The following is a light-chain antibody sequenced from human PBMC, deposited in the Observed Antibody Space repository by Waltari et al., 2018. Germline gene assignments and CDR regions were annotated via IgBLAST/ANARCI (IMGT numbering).Light chain of an antibody. Sequence: QSVLTHSPSASGTPGQRVTISCSGSSSTIGSNAVNWYRQRPGTAPKLLIFSNDQRPSGVPDRFSGSKSGTSASLAISGLQSEDEADYYCAAWDDSLNGVVFGGGTKLTVL. V-gene: IGLV1-44*01. CDR2: SND. J-gene: IGLJ2*01. CDR3: AAWDDSLNGVV. CDR1: SSTIGSNA.